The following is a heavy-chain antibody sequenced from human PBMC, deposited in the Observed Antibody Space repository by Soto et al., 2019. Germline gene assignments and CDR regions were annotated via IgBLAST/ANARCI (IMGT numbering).Heavy chain of an antibody. CDR3: AKDVEGGSLFRGAFDY. V-gene: IGHV3-23*01. D-gene: IGHD1-26*01. CDR1: RFTFTSYA. CDR2: ISASGGAT. Sequence: EVELLESGGGLVQPGGSLRLSCVASRFTFTSYAMSWVRQAPGKGLEWVAAISASGGATIHADSVKGRLTISRDNSKNTLYLQMNSRRAEDTAVYYCAKDVEGGSLFRGAFDYWGQGTQVTVSS. J-gene: IGHJ4*02.